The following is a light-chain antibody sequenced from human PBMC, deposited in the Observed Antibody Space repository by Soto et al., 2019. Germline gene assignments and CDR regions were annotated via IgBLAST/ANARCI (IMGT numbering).Light chain of an antibody. CDR3: ATWGDSLNGFYV. J-gene: IGLJ1*01. CDR2: RNN. CDR1: TSNIGSNY. V-gene: IGLV1-47*01. Sequence: QSVLTHPPSASGTPGHWVTISCSGSTSNIGSNYVYWYQQLPGTAPKLLIYRNNQRPSGVPDRFSGSKSGTSASLAISGLRSDDEADYFCATWGDSLNGFYVFGTGTKVTVL.